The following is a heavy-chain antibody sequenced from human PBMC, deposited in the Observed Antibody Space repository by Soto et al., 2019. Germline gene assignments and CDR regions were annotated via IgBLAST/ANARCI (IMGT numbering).Heavy chain of an antibody. J-gene: IGHJ4*02. Sequence: LKISCKGSGYSFTDYWITWVRQMPGKGLEWMGRIDPTDSYTNYSPSLQGHVTISADRSITTAYLQWSGLKASDTAMYYCARHGRLVGATVDYWGQGTLVTVSS. V-gene: IGHV5-10-1*01. CDR3: ARHGRLVGATVDY. CDR1: GYSFTDYW. D-gene: IGHD1-26*01. CDR2: IDPTDSYT.